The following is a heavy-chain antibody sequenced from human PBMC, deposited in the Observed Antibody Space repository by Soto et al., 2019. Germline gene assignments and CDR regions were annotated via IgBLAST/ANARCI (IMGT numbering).Heavy chain of an antibody. Sequence: ASVKVSCKASGYTFTGYYMHWVRQAPGQELERMGWINPNSGGTNYAQKFQGWVTMTRDTSISTAYMELSRLRSDDTAVYYCARDENYYGSGLYYYYYGMDVWGQGTTVTVSS. V-gene: IGHV1-2*04. D-gene: IGHD3-10*01. CDR2: INPNSGGT. J-gene: IGHJ6*02. CDR1: GYTFTGYY. CDR3: ARDENYYGSGLYYYYYGMDV.